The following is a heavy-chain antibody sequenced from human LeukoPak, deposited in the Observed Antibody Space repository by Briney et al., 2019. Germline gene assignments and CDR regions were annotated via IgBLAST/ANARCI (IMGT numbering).Heavy chain of an antibody. V-gene: IGHV4-59*01. D-gene: IGHD4-23*01. CDR3: ARATVATDHDY. CDR1: GGSISSYY. Sequence: SETLSLTCTVSGGSISSYYWSWIRQPPGKGLEWIGYIYYSGSTNYNPSLKSRVTISVDTSKNQFSLKLSSVTAAATAVYYCARATVATDHDYWGQGTLVTVSS. CDR2: IYYSGST. J-gene: IGHJ4*02.